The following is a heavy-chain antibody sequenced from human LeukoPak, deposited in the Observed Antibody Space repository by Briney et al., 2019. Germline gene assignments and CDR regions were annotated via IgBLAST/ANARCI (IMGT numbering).Heavy chain of an antibody. J-gene: IGHJ5*02. Sequence: ASVKVSCKASGGTFSSYAISWVRQAPGQGLEWMGWISAYNGNTNYAQKLQGRVTMTTDTSTSTAYMELRSLRSDDTAVYYCARVRPPIAVAGWGNWFDPWGQGTLVTVSS. CDR3: ARVRPPIAVAGWGNWFDP. V-gene: IGHV1-18*01. D-gene: IGHD6-19*01. CDR2: ISAYNGNT. CDR1: GGTFSSYA.